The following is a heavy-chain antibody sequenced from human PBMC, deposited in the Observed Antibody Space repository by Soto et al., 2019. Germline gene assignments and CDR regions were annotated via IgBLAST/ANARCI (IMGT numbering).Heavy chain of an antibody. V-gene: IGHV3-13*01. J-gene: IGHJ5*02. CDR3: TRGGIRGVSWNWFDT. CDR2: IDSAGDA. D-gene: IGHD3-10*01. CDR1: GFTFSSHD. Sequence: EVQLVESGGGLVQPGGSLRLSCAASGFTFSSHDMHWFRQVIGQGLELVSGIDSAGDAKYPASVKGRFTISRENAKNSLYLQMNSLRAGDTAVYYCTRGGIRGVSWNWFDTWGQGTLVTVSS.